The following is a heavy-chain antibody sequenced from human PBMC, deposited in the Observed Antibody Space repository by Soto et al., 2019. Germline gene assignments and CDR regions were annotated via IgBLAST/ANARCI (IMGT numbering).Heavy chain of an antibody. CDR3: AREPYYYDSSGYRYNWFDP. CDR2: IYYSGST. D-gene: IGHD3-22*01. J-gene: IGHJ5*02. CDR1: GGSISSYY. Sequence: SETLSLTCTVSGGSISSYYWSWIRQPPGKGLEWIGYIYYSGSTNYNPSLKSRVTISVDTSKSQFSLKLSSVTAADTAVYYCAREPYYYDSSGYRYNWFDPWGQGTLVTVSS. V-gene: IGHV4-59*01.